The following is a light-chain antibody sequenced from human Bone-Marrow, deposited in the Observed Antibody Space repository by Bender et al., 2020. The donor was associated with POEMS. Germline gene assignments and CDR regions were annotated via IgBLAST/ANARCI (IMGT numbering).Light chain of an antibody. CDR3: QAWDSGTTVI. J-gene: IGLJ2*01. V-gene: IGLV3-21*01. CDR1: TIGRKA. Sequence: SYELTQPPSVSVAPGQTARIICGGDTIGRKAVNWYQQKTGQAPVLVIYYDSDRPSGIPERFSGSNSGNTATLTISGTQATDEADYYCQAWDSGTTVIFGGGTKLTVL. CDR2: YDS.